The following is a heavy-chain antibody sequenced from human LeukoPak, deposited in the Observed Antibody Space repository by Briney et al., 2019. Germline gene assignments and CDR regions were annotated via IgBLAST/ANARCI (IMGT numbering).Heavy chain of an antibody. CDR1: GYTLTELS. J-gene: IGHJ6*02. V-gene: IGHV1-24*01. CDR2: FDPEDGET. D-gene: IGHD3-3*01. Sequence: ASVEVSCKVSGYTLTELSMHWVRQAPGKGLEWMGGFDPEDGETIYAQKFQGRVTMTEDTSTDTAYMELSSLRSEDTAVCYCGTRHHEGEWLLYYYGMDVWGQGTTVTVSS. CDR3: GTRHHEGEWLLYYYGMDV.